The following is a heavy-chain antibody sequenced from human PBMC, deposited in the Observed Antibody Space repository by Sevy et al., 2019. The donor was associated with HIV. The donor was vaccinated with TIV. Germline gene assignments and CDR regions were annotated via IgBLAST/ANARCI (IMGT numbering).Heavy chain of an antibody. Sequence: GGSLRLSCAASGFTFNYFNMNWVRQAPGKGLEWVSSISRGSSYIKYADSVQGRFTISRDNAKSSLYLQMNSLSAEYTAVYYCARNRDYYDSSDFSYWGQGTLVTVSS. J-gene: IGHJ4*02. CDR2: ISRGSSYI. D-gene: IGHD3-22*01. V-gene: IGHV3-21*06. CDR3: ARNRDYYDSSDFSY. CDR1: GFTFNYFN.